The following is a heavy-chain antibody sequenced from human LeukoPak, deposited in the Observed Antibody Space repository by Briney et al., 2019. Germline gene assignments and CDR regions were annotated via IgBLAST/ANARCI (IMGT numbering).Heavy chain of an antibody. J-gene: IGHJ3*02. CDR2: ISSSSSTI. V-gene: IGHV3-48*01. CDR1: GFNFSSYS. CDR3: ARGELPRDDAFDI. D-gene: IGHD1-26*01. Sequence: PGGSLRLSCAASGFNFSSYSMNWVRQAPGKGLEWVSYISSSSSTIYYADSVKGRFTISRDNAKNSLYLQVNSLRAEDTAVYYCARGELPRDDAFDIWGQGTMVTVSS.